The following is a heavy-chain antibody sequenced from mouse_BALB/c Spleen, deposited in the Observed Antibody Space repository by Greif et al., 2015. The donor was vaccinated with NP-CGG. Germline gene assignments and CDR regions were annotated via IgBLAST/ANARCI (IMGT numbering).Heavy chain of an antibody. V-gene: IGHV1-80*01. Sequence: QVQLQQSGAELVRPGSSVKISCKASGYAFSSYWMNWVKQRPGQGLEWIGQIYPGDGDTNYNGKFKGKATLTADKSSSTAYMQLRSPKSEDSAVYFCARSQGYYFDYWGQGTTLTVSS. J-gene: IGHJ2*01. CDR1: GYAFSSYW. CDR3: ARSQGYYFDY. CDR2: IYPGDGDT.